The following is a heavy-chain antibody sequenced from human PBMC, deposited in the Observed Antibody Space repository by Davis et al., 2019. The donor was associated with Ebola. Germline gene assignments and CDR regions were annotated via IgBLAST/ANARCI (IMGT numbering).Heavy chain of an antibody. V-gene: IGHV3-48*03. CDR1: GFLVSTYE. CDR3: ARDQEDTSSAYDH. D-gene: IGHD2-15*01. CDR2: ITTDGRE. J-gene: IGHJ4*02. Sequence: PGGSLRLSCAASGFLVSTYELNWVRQSPGKGLGWISYITTDGREYHADSVRGRFTISRDNAKNSLDLQMTSLRAEDTAIYYCARDQEDTSSAYDHWGQGTLVTVSS.